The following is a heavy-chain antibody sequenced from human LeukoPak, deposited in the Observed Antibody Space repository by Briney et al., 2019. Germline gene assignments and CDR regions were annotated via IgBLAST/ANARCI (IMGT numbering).Heavy chain of an antibody. Sequence: GGSLRLSRAASGFTFSDYYMSWIRQAPGKGLEWISYITTSGSTIYYADSVKGRFTISRDNAKNSLDLQMNSLRAEDTAVYYCARDLGWFDPWGQGTLVTVSS. CDR3: ARDLGWFDP. J-gene: IGHJ5*02. D-gene: IGHD7-27*01. V-gene: IGHV3-11*04. CDR2: ITTSGSTI. CDR1: GFTFSDYY.